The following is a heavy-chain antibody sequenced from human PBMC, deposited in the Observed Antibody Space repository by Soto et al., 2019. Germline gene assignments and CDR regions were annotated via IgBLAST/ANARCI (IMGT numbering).Heavy chain of an antibody. Sequence: SETLSLTCTVSGGSISSGGYYWSWIRQHPGKGLEWIGYIYYSGSTYYNPSLKSRVTISVDTSKNQFSLKLSSVTVADTAVYYCAREGGVPAAIWFDPWGQGTLVTVSS. CDR3: AREGGVPAAIWFDP. CDR1: GGSISSGGYY. D-gene: IGHD2-2*01. V-gene: IGHV4-31*03. J-gene: IGHJ5*02. CDR2: IYYSGST.